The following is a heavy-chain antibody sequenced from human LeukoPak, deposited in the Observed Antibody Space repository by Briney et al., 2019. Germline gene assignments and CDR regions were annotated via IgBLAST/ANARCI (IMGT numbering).Heavy chain of an antibody. CDR2: IIPILGIA. J-gene: IGHJ6*02. CDR3: VRGQFFGVVIMSYYYYGMDV. V-gene: IGHV1-69*04. CDR1: GGTFSSYA. Sequence: SVKVSCKASGGTFSSYAISWVRQAPGQGLEWMGRIIPILGIANYAQKFQGRVTITADKSTSTAYMELSSLRSEDTAVYYCVRGQFFGVVIMSYYYYGMDVWGQGTTVTVSS. D-gene: IGHD3-3*01.